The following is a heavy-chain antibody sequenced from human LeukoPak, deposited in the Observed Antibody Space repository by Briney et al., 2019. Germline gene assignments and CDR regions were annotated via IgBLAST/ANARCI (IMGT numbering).Heavy chain of an antibody. CDR2: ISSSSSYI. D-gene: IGHD2-2*01. CDR1: GFTFSSYC. V-gene: IGHV3-21*01. Sequence: GGSLRLSCAASGFTFSSYCMNWVRQAPGKGLEWVSSISSSSSYIYYADSVKGRFTISRDNAKNSLYLQMNSLRVEDTAVYYCVRERSTGFDYWGQGTLVTASS. CDR3: VRERSTGFDY. J-gene: IGHJ4*02.